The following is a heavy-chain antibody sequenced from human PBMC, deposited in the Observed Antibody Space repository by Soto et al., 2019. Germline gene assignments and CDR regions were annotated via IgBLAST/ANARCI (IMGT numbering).Heavy chain of an antibody. V-gene: IGHV1-58*01. CDR3: VATDFPNPGGGP. J-gene: IGHJ5*02. D-gene: IGHD3-16*01. Sequence: VEGSWKDSGFNPLCFAGKGGGQTREQSLGWIGSVVVGSGNTQYAPKFQERATITADMSTHVAYMYLGSLTSEDTALYYCVATDFPNPGGGPWGQGTLVTVS. CDR1: GFNPLCFA. CDR2: VVVGSGNT.